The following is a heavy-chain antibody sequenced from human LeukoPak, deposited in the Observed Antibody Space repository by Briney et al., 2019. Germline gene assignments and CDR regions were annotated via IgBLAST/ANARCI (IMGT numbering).Heavy chain of an antibody. CDR2: IIPIFGTA. D-gene: IGHD3-9*01. V-gene: IGHV1-69*13. Sequence: SVKVSCKASGGTFSSYAISWVRQAPGQGLEWMGGIIPIFGTANYAQKFQGRVTITADESTSTAYMELSSLRSEDTAVYYCARSKALRLDDIYYWGQGTLVTVSS. CDR3: ARSKALRLDDIYY. CDR1: GGTFSSYA. J-gene: IGHJ4*02.